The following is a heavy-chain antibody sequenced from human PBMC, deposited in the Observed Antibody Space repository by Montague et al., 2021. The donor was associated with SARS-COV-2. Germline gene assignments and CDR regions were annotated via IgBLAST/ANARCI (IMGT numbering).Heavy chain of an antibody. J-gene: IGHJ3*02. CDR2: IYDSGST. CDR1: GGSISSNNYY. CDR3: ARRGRKLLPVATTIGGFDI. V-gene: IGHV4-39*02. D-gene: IGHD5-12*01. Sequence: ETLSLTCTVSGGSISSNNYYWDWIRQPPGKGLEWIGSIYDSGSTYYNPSLKSRVTIFVDTSKNHFSLKLNSVTAADTAVYYCARRGRKLLPVATTIGGFDIWGQGTMVTVSS.